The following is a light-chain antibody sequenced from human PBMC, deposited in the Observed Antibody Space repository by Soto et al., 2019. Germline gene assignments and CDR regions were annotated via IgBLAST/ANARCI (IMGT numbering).Light chain of an antibody. CDR1: QSVTSNY. Sequence: EIVLTQSPGTLSLSPGERATLSCRASQSVTSNYLAWYQQKSGQAPRLLSYGASSRATGIPDRFSGSGSGTDFTLTIRRLEPEDFAVYYCQHYDGSRTFGLGTRVEIK. J-gene: IGKJ1*01. CDR2: GAS. V-gene: IGKV3-20*01. CDR3: QHYDGSRT.